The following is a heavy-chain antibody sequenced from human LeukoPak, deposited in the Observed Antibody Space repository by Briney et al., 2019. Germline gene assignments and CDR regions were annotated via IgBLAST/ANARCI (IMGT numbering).Heavy chain of an antibody. Sequence: SQTLSLTCAISGDSVSTNSAAWNWIRQSPSRGLEWLGRTYYWSKWYNDYALSVKSRISINPDTSKHQFSLQLNSVTPEDTAVYYCARGAVAHFDYWGQGTLVTVSS. D-gene: IGHD6-19*01. CDR3: ARGAVAHFDY. J-gene: IGHJ4*02. V-gene: IGHV6-1*01. CDR2: TYYWSKWYN. CDR1: GDSVSTNSAA.